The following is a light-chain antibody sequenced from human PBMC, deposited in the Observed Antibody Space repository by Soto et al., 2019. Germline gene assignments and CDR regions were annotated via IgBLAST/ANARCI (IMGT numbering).Light chain of an antibody. CDR3: QQRKDGPST. V-gene: IGKV3D-20*02. CDR1: PTVIRNY. CDR2: GXS. J-gene: IGKJ5*01. Sequence: EIVLANAPGTLPLSPWEILTRSCRASPTVIRNYLALQQQQPGQTPRLXXDGXSGRATGSPDRLSGSGSATDFTLTISSLEPEDCLVYYCQQRKDGPSTFGQGTRLDIK.